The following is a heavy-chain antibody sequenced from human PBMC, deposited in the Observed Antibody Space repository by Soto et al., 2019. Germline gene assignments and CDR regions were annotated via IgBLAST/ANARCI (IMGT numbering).Heavy chain of an antibody. CDR3: ARWGRPCRYVFWSGYYPYYYYGMDV. D-gene: IGHD3-3*01. CDR1: GGSISSYY. V-gene: IGHV4-59*01. CDR2: NYYSGST. Sequence: SETLSLTCTVSGGSISSYYWSWIRQPAGKGLEWIGYNYYSGSTNYNPSLKSRVTISVDTSKNQFSLKLSSVTAADTAVYYCARWGRPCRYVFWSGYYPYYYYGMDVWGQGTTVTVSS. J-gene: IGHJ6*02.